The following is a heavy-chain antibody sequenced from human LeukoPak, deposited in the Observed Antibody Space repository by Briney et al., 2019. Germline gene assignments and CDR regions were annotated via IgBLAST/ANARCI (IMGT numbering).Heavy chain of an antibody. V-gene: IGHV1-69*05. D-gene: IGHD4-17*01. J-gene: IGHJ3*02. CDR2: IIPIFGTA. CDR1: GGTFSSYA. Sequence: SVKVSCKASGGTFSSYAISWVRQAPGQGLEWMGGIIPIFGTANYAQKFQGRVTIHTDESTSTAYMELSSLRSEDTAVYCCARVGDGDYTDAFDIWGQGTMVTVSS. CDR3: ARVGDGDYTDAFDI.